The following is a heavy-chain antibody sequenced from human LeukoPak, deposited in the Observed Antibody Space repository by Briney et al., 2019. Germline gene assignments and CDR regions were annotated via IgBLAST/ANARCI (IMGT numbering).Heavy chain of an antibody. CDR3: ARFPKPWGIKRSFDY. Sequence: ASVKVSCKASGYTFTSYGISWVRQAPGQGPEWMGWISAYNGNTNYAQKLQGRVTMTTDTSTSTAYMELRSLRSDDTAVYYCARFPKPWGIKRSFDYWGQGTLSPSPQ. D-gene: IGHD3-16*01. V-gene: IGHV1-18*01. CDR1: GYTFTSYG. CDR2: ISAYNGNT. J-gene: IGHJ4*02.